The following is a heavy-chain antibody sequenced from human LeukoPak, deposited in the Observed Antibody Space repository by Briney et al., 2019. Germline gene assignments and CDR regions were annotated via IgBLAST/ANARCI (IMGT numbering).Heavy chain of an antibody. D-gene: IGHD3-10*01. CDR3: ARVRYGSGDY. V-gene: IGHV3-66*01. CDR1: GFCVNVYY. J-gene: IGHJ4*02. CDR2: THSDSST. Sequence: GGSLRLSCAASGFCVNVYYMTWVRQAPGQGLDWVSVTHSDSSTYYADSVKGRFTVSRDNSKNTLYLQMTSLRVEDTAVYYCARVRYGSGDYWGQGTLVTVSS.